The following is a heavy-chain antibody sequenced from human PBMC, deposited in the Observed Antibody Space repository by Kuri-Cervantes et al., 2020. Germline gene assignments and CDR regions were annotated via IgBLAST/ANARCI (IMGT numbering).Heavy chain of an antibody. CDR2: IGTAGDT. D-gene: IGHD2-21*02. V-gene: IGHV3-13*01. J-gene: IGHJ4*02. CDR3: AKVGPGNRCGGDCYHDY. Sequence: GGSLRLSCAASGFTFSSYDMHWVRQATGKGLEWVSAIGTAGDTYYPGSMKGRFTISRENAKNSLYLQMNSLRAGDTAVYYCAKVGPGNRCGGDCYHDYWGQGTLVTVSS. CDR1: GFTFSSYD.